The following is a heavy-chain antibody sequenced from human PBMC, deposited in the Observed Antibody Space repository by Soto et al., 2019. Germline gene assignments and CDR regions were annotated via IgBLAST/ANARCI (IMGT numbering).Heavy chain of an antibody. D-gene: IGHD5-12*01. CDR3: ARDRDGYDSGYFDS. Sequence: SETLSLTCAVSGDSISSGVHSWNWLRHPPGKGLEWIGYIYHSGNTYFNPTLKSRVTMSVDTSKNQISLTLSSVTAADTAIYYCARDRDGYDSGYFDSWGHGTLVTVSS. J-gene: IGHJ4*01. CDR1: GDSISSGVHS. V-gene: IGHV4-30-2*01. CDR2: IYHSGNT.